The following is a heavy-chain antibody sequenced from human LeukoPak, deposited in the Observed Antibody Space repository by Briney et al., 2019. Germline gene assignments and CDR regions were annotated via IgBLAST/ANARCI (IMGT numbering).Heavy chain of an antibody. V-gene: IGHV3-74*01. J-gene: IGHJ4*02. CDR1: GFTFSKYW. D-gene: IGHD6-19*01. Sequence: PGGSLRLFCVASGFTFSKYWFHWVRHAPGKGRVCVARINTDWSTKNYAASVKGRFTISRDNAKYSLYLQMNSLRAEDTAVYYCAREPGIAVAGTGGFDYWGQGTLVTVSS. CDR3: AREPGIAVAGTGGFDY. CDR2: INTDWSTK.